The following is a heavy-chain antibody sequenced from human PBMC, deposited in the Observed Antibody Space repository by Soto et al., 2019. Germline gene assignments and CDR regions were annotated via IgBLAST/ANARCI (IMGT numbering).Heavy chain of an antibody. CDR3: ARGMSRASSWFDC. D-gene: IGHD6-13*01. CDR2: IWYDGTNK. CDR1: GFIFSSYG. V-gene: IGHV3-33*01. Sequence: QVQLVESGGGVVQPGRSLRLSCATSGFIFSSYGMHWVRQAPGKGLEWVAIIWYDGTNKYYADSVKGRFTISRDNSKNTLYLQMNSLRAEDTAVYYCARGMSRASSWFDCWGRGTLVTVSS. J-gene: IGHJ4*02.